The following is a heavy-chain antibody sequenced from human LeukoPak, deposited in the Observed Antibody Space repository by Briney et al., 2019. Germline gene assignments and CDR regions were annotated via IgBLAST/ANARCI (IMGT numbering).Heavy chain of an antibody. J-gene: IGHJ4*02. CDR3: ARSRYDSGTYALEE. D-gene: IGHD3-10*01. CDR1: GGSVSSTTYY. V-gene: IGHV4-39*01. Sequence: SETLSLTCSVSGGSVSSTTYYWGWICQPPGKGLEWIGSISYGGSTYYNPSLKSRLTISVDTFKNQFSLELSSVTAADTAVYFCARSRYDSGTYALEEWGQGTLVTVSS. CDR2: ISYGGST.